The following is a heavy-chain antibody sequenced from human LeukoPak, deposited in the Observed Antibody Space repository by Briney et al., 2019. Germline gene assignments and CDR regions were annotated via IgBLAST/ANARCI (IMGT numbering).Heavy chain of an antibody. Sequence: GGSLRLSCAASGFTFSSYAMSWVRQAPGKGLEWVSAISGSGGSTYYADSVKGRFTISRDNSKNTLYLQMNSLRAEDTAVYYCAKDFRITVFGVVIECFDYWGQGTLVTVSS. CDR2: ISGSGGST. D-gene: IGHD3-3*01. CDR3: AKDFRITVFGVVIECFDY. V-gene: IGHV3-23*01. CDR1: GFTFSSYA. J-gene: IGHJ4*02.